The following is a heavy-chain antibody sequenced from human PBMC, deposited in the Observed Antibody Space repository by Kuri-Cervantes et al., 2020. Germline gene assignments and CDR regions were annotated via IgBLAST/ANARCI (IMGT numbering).Heavy chain of an antibody. J-gene: IGHJ4*02. CDR1: GFTFSSYC. D-gene: IGHD3-22*01. V-gene: IGHV3-48*02. CDR3: ARELYYYDSSGDYPIDY. Sequence: GGSLRLSCAASGFTFSSYCMNWVRQAPVKGLEWVAYISCSSSTIYYADSVKGRFTISRGNAKYSLYLQMNSLRDEDTAVYYCARELYYYDSSGDYPIDYWGQGTLVTVSS. CDR2: ISCSSSTI.